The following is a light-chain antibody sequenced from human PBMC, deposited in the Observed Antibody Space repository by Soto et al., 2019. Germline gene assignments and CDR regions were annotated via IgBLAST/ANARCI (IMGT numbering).Light chain of an antibody. V-gene: IGLV2-14*01. J-gene: IGLJ1*01. CDR2: EVT. CDR3: TSYTRANTLV. CDR1: SSDVGAYAS. Sequence: QSVLTQPASVSGSPGQSITISCTGTSSDVGAYASVSWFQQHPGKAPKLIIYEVTHRPSGVSIRFSASKSGNTASLTISGLQAQEEAVYYCTSYTRANTLVFGPGTKLTVL.